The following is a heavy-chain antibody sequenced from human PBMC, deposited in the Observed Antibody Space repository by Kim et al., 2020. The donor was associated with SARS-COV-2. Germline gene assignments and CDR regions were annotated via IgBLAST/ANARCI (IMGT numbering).Heavy chain of an antibody. CDR1: GFTFIDYY. Sequence: GGSLRLSCAASGFTFIDYYMTWIRLAPGKGPEYLSHITGAHTTYYADSVKGRFTISRDNANDLLYLQMNSLTAEDTAVYYCARERGWGMNTADYWGQGTLVTVST. J-gene: IGHJ4*02. V-gene: IGHV3-11*01. D-gene: IGHD3-10*01. CDR3: ARERGWGMNTADY. CDR2: ITGAHTT.